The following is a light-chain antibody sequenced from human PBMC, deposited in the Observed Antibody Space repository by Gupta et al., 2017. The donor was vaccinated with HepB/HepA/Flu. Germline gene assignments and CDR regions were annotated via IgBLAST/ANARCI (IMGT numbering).Light chain of an antibody. V-gene: IGKV3-11*01. CDR1: QSVDIY. Sequence: EIVLTQSPATLSLSPGDRATLSCRASQSVDIYLAWYQHKPGQSPRLLIYDAFKRPTGLPARFSASASGPDFTLTSSSPEPGHFAIYYFPECRNWPGITFGQGTRLEIK. CDR3: PECRNWPGIT. CDR2: DAF. J-gene: IGKJ5*01.